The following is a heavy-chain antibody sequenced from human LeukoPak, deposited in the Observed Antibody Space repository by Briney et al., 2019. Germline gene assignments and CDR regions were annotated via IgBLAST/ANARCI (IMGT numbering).Heavy chain of an antibody. CDR1: GFTFSSYA. CDR2: ISYDGSNK. Sequence: GRSLRLSCAASGFTFSSYAMHWVRQAPGEGLEWVAVISYDGSNKYYADSVKGRFTISRDNSKNTLYLQMNSLRAEDTAVYYCAAVVPAAMYPYYWGQGTLVTVSS. D-gene: IGHD2-2*01. J-gene: IGHJ4*02. V-gene: IGHV3-30-3*01. CDR3: AAVVPAAMYPYY.